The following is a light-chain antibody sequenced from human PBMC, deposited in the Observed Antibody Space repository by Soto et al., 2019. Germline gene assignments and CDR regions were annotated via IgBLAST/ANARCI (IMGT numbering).Light chain of an antibody. V-gene: IGLV2-14*01. CDR3: SSYTSSSTLGV. J-gene: IGLJ3*02. CDR2: DVS. CDR1: SSDVGGYNY. Sequence: QSALTQPASVSGSPGQSITISCTGTSSDVGGYNYVSWYQQHPGKAPKLMIYDVSNRPSGDSNRFSGSKSGNTASRTISGLQAEDEADYYCSSYTSSSTLGVFGGGTKLTVL.